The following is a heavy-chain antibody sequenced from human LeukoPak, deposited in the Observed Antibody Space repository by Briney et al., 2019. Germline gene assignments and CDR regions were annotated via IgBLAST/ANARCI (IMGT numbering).Heavy chain of an antibody. CDR1: GGSFSDYY. Sequence: SETLSLTCAVYGGSFSDYYWSWIRQPPGKGLEWIGEIKHSGSTNYNPSLKSRVTISLDTSKNQFSLKLSSVTAADTAVYYCAREAESYYDSTGYYDVFDIWNEGTMVTVSS. CDR2: IKHSGST. CDR3: AREAESYYDSTGYYDVFDI. V-gene: IGHV4-34*01. D-gene: IGHD3-22*01. J-gene: IGHJ3*02.